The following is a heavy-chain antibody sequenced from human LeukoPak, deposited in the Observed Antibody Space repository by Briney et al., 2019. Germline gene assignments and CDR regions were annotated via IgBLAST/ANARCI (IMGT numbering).Heavy chain of an antibody. V-gene: IGHV4-38-2*02. D-gene: IGHD3-10*01. J-gene: IGHJ5*02. Sequence: SETLSLTCSVSGYSINSGFYWGWIRQPPGKGLEWIGSIYHSGSTHYKSSLKSRVTISVDTSKNQLSLKLTSVTAADTAVYFCARGGYYGSGNDFRFDPWGQGTLVTVSS. CDR3: ARGGYYGSGNDFRFDP. CDR1: GYSINSGFY. CDR2: IYHSGST.